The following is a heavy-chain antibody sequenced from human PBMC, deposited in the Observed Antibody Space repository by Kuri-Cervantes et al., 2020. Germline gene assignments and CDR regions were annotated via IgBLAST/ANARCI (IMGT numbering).Heavy chain of an antibody. CDR3: ARDYCYYDLWSGCSGLDY. D-gene: IGHD3-3*01. Sequence: ASVKVSCKASGYTFSNYAMHWVRQAPGQRPEWMGWINAGNGNTKYSQKFQGRVTVTIDTSASTAYMELSSLRPEDTAVYYCARDYCYYDLWSGCSGLDYWGQGTLVTVSS. CDR2: INAGNGNT. J-gene: IGHJ4*02. CDR1: GYTFSNYA. V-gene: IGHV1-3*01.